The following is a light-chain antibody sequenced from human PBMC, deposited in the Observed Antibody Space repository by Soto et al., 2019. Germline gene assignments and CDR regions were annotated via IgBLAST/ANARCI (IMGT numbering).Light chain of an antibody. V-gene: IGLV1-47*01. CDR1: SSNIGINS. J-gene: IGLJ2*01. Sequence: QSALTQPPSASGTPGQRVTISCSGSSSNIGINSVYWYQQLPGTAPKLLIYRSDLRPSGVPDRFSGSKSGTSASLAISGLRSEDEADYYCAAWDDSLSAVVFGGGTKVTVL. CDR3: AAWDDSLSAVV. CDR2: RSD.